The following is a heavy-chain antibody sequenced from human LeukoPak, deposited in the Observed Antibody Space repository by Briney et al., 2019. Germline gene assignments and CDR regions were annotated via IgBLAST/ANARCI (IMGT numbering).Heavy chain of an antibody. CDR2: ISSSSSYI. J-gene: IGHJ4*02. V-gene: IGHV3-21*01. CDR3: ASDVPDQADFDY. Sequence: GGSLRLSCAASGFTFSSYSMNWVRQAPGKGLEWVSSISSSSSYIYYADSVKGRFTISRDNAKNSLYLQMNSLSPEHTAVYYCASDVPDQADFDYWAQGTLVTVSS. CDR1: GFTFSSYS.